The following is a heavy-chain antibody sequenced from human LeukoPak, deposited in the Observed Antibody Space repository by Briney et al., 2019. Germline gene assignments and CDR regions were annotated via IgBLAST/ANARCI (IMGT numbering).Heavy chain of an antibody. D-gene: IGHD5-24*01. CDR1: GGSISSGSYY. Sequence: SETLSLTCTVSGGSISSGSYYWSWIRQPAGKGLEWIGRIYTSGSTNYNPSRKSRVTLSVDTSKHQYSLKLSSVTAANTAVYYCARARWIQKYYFDYWGQGTLVTVYS. J-gene: IGHJ4*02. CDR2: IYTSGST. CDR3: ARARWIQKYYFDY. V-gene: IGHV4-61*02.